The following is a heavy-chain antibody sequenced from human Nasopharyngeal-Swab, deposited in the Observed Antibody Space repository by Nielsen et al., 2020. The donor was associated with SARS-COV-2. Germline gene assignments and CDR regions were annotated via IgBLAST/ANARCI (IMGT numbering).Heavy chain of an antibody. Sequence: GESLKISCAASGFTFSSYAMHWVRQAPGKGLEWVAVISYDGSDKYYTDSVKGRFTISRDNSKKTLYLQMNSLRADDTAVYLCVKDWRYGGGYWGQGTLVTVSS. J-gene: IGHJ4*02. CDR3: VKDWRYGGGY. V-gene: IGHV3-30*18. CDR2: ISYDGSDK. D-gene: IGHD4/OR15-4a*01. CDR1: GFTFSSYA.